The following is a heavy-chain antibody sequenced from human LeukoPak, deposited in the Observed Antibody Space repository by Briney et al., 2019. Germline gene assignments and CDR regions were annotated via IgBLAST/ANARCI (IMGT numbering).Heavy chain of an antibody. CDR1: GYTFTGYY. Sequence: AASVKVSCKASGYTFTGYYMHWVRQAPGQGLEWMGRINPNSGGTNYAQTFQGRVTMTRDTSISTPYRELSRLRSDDTAVYYCARDVIIAVRFDYYYYYMDVWGKGTTVTVSS. J-gene: IGHJ6*03. D-gene: IGHD6-19*01. V-gene: IGHV1-2*06. CDR2: INPNSGGT. CDR3: ARDVIIAVRFDYYYYYMDV.